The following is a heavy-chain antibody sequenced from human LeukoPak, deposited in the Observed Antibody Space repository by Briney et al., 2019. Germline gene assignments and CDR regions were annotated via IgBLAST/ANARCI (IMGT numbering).Heavy chain of an antibody. Sequence: GGSLRLSCAASGFTFSSYSMNWVRQAPGKGLEWVSYISSSSSTIYYADSVKGRFTISRDNAKNSLYLQMNSLRAEDTAVYYCARWDPSGDYDHRPYYYFDYWGQGTLVTVSS. CDR3: ARWDPSGDYDHRPYYYFDY. D-gene: IGHD4-17*01. J-gene: IGHJ4*02. CDR1: GFTFSSYS. CDR2: ISSSSSTI. V-gene: IGHV3-48*01.